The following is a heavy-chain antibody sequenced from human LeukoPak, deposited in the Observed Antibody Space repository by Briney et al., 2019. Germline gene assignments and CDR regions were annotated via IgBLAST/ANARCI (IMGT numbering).Heavy chain of an antibody. D-gene: IGHD1-26*01. CDR3: ARRASGSYPDYFDS. CDR2: IHYSGST. CDR1: GGSSSSYY. Sequence: PSETLSLTCTISGGSSSSYYWSWIRQPPRKGLEWFGYIHYSGSTNYNPSLKSRATISLDTSKNQVSLKLTSVTAADTAVYYCARRASGSYPDYFDSWGQGTLVTVSS. J-gene: IGHJ4*02. V-gene: IGHV4-59*08.